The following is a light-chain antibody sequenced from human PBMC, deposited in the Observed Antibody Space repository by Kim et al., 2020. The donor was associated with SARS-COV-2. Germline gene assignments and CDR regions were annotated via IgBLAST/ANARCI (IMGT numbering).Light chain of an antibody. CDR3: QQYYSYPPLT. Sequence: TGDRATIACRAWQGISSYLAWYQQQPGTAPKLLIYAASTLQSGVPSRFSGSGSGTDFTLTISCLQSEDFATYYCQQYYSYPPLTFGGGTKVDIK. V-gene: IGKV1-8*01. J-gene: IGKJ4*01. CDR2: AAS. CDR1: QGISSY.